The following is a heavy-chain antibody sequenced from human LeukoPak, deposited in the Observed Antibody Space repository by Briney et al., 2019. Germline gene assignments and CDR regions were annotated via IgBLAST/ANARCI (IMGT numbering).Heavy chain of an antibody. CDR3: ATSITMVRTFINYYYGIDA. J-gene: IGHJ6*04. Sequence: VTVSCKASGGTFSSYAITWMRQAPGQGLEWMGGIIPIFGTANYAQKFQGRVTITADESTTTTYMELSSLRSEDPAVYSCATSITMVRTFINYYYGIDAWGKGTTVTVSS. D-gene: IGHD3-10*01. CDR2: IIPIFGTA. V-gene: IGHV1-69*01. CDR1: GGTFSSYA.